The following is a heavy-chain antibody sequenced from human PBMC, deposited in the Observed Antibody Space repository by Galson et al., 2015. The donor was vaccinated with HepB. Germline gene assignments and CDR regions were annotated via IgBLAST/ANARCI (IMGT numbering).Heavy chain of an antibody. CDR3: AKEQYCSSTGCFNYFDF. Sequence: SLRLSCAASGFTFSSYGMSWVRQAPGKGLEWVSTIRGSGGNTYYADSVKGRFTISRDNSKNTLYLQMNSLRAEDTAIYYCAKEQYCSSTGCFNYFDFWGQGTLVT. D-gene: IGHD2-2*01. CDR2: IRGSGGNT. J-gene: IGHJ4*02. V-gene: IGHV3-23*01. CDR1: GFTFSSYG.